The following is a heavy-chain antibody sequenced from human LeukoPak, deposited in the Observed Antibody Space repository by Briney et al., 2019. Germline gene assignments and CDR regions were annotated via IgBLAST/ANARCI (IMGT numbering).Heavy chain of an antibody. V-gene: IGHV4-61*02. J-gene: IGHJ4*02. CDR3: ARVSYGSSGYYGDY. CDR2: IYTSGST. D-gene: IGHD3-22*01. CDR1: GGSISSGSYY. Sequence: TLSLTCTVSGGSISSGSYYWSWIRQPAGKGLEWIGRIYTSGSTNYNPSLKSRVTISVDTSKNQFSLKLSSVTAADTAVYYCARVSYGSSGYYGDYWGQGTLVTVSS.